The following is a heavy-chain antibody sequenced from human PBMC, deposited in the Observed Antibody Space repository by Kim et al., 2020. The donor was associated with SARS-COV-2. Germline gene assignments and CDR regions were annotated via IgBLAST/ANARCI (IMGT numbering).Heavy chain of an antibody. CDR2: IYYGGST. D-gene: IGHD3-9*01. V-gene: IGHV4-39*01. CDR3: ATFSDILTGYYKGAAFDY. Sequence: SETLSLTCTVSGGSISSSSYYWGWIRQPPGKGLEWIGSIYYGGSTYYNPSLKSRVTISVDTSKNQFSLKLSSVTAADTAVYYCATFSDILTGYYKGAAFDYWGQGTLVTVSS. J-gene: IGHJ4*02. CDR1: GGSISSSSYY.